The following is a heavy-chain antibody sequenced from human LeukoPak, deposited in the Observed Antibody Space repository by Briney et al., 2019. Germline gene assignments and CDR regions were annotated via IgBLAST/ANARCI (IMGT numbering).Heavy chain of an antibody. J-gene: IGHJ4*02. CDR3: VRGEEIVVVTAIGY. Sequence: GGSLRLSCAASGFTFSDYYMSWIRQAPGKGLEWVSYISSSSTYTKYADSVKGRFTISRDNAKNSLYLQMNSLRAEDTAVYCCVRGEEIVVVTAIGYWGQGTLVTVSS. V-gene: IGHV3-11*05. D-gene: IGHD2-21*02. CDR1: GFTFSDYY. CDR2: ISSSSTYT.